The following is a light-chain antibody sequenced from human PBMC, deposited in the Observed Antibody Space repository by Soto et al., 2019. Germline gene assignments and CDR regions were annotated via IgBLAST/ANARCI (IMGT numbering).Light chain of an antibody. CDR1: SSNIGSNT. Sequence: QSALTQPPSASGTPGQRVTISCSGSSSNIGSNTVNWYQQLPGTAPKLLIYSNNQRPSGVLDRFSGSKSGTSASLAISGLQSEDEADYYCAAWDDSLNGSYVFGTGTKVTVL. CDR3: AAWDDSLNGSYV. J-gene: IGLJ1*01. CDR2: SNN. V-gene: IGLV1-44*01.